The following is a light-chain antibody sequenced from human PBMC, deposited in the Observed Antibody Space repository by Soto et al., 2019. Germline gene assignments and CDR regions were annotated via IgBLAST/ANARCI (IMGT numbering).Light chain of an antibody. J-gene: IGKJ1*01. Sequence: EIQMTQSPSSLSASVGDRVTISCRTSQSISRYLHWYQNKPGKAPKLXXYAASNLQSGVPSRFSGSGSGTDFTLTISSLQPEDFANYYCQESYSTPLWTFGQGTKVDIK. CDR3: QESYSTPLWT. CDR2: AAS. CDR1: QSISRY. V-gene: IGKV1-39*01.